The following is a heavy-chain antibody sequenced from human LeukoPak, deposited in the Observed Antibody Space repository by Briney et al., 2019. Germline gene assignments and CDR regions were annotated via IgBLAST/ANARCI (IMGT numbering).Heavy chain of an antibody. CDR2: IYYSGST. V-gene: IGHV4-59*12. D-gene: IGHD6-13*01. CDR1: GGSITSYY. CDR3: ARSSPGIAAAGNAFDI. J-gene: IGHJ3*02. Sequence: SETLSLTCTVSGGSITSYYWSWLRQPPGKGLEWIGYIYYSGSTNYNPSLKSRVTISVDTSKNQFSLKLSSVTAADTAVYYCARSSPGIAAAGNAFDIWGQGTMVTVSS.